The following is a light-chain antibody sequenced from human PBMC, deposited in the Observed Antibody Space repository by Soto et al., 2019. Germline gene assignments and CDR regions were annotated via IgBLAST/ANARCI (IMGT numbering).Light chain of an antibody. CDR2: GAS. CDR1: QSVSSN. CDR3: QQYKHWPPLT. Sequence: EVMLTQSPATLSLSPGESATLSCRASQSVSSNLAWYQQKPGQALRLLIYGASTRATGVPARFSGSGSGTDFTLTIDSLQSEDFAIYYCQQYKHWPPLTFGGGTKVEI. J-gene: IGKJ4*01. V-gene: IGKV3-15*01.